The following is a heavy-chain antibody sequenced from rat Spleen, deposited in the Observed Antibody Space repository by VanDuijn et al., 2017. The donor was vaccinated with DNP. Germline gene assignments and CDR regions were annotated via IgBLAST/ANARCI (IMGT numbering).Heavy chain of an antibody. J-gene: IGHJ4*01. CDR2: ILYDGSVT. Sequence: EVQLVESGGDLVQPGRSLKLSCLASGFTFDTHWMTWIRQVPGKGLEWVATILYDGSVTYYGDSVKGRFTISRDNVKTTLYLQMNSLRSEDTATYYCARRNWEEAMDAWGQGISVTVSS. CDR3: ARRNWEEAMDA. D-gene: IGHD5-1*01. V-gene: IGHV5-31*01. CDR1: GFTFDTHW.